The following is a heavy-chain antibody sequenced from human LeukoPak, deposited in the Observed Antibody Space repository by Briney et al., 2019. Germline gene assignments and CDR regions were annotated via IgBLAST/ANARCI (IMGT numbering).Heavy chain of an antibody. Sequence: PSETLSLTCTVSGGSISSYYWSWIRQPAGKGLEWIGRIYTSGSTNYNPSLKSRVTMSVDTSKNQFSLKLSSVTAADTAVYYCARDRYYYDSSGHAFGIWGQGTMVTVSS. V-gene: IGHV4-4*07. CDR3: ARDRYYYDSSGHAFGI. J-gene: IGHJ3*02. CDR1: GGSISSYY. CDR2: IYTSGST. D-gene: IGHD3-22*01.